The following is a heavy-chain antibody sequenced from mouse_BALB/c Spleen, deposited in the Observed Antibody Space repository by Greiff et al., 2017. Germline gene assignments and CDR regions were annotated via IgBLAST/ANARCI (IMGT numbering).Heavy chain of an antibody. CDR1: GFTFNTYA. Sequence: EVQLVESGGGLVQPKGSLKLSCAASGFTFNTYAMNWVRQAPGKGLEWVARIRSKSNNYATYYADSVKDRFTISRDDSQSMLYLQMNNLKTEDTAMYYCVRQTLLQYAMDYWGQGTSVTVSS. CDR2: IRSKSNNYAT. CDR3: VRQTLLQYAMDY. J-gene: IGHJ4*01. V-gene: IGHV10-1*02. D-gene: IGHD1-2*01.